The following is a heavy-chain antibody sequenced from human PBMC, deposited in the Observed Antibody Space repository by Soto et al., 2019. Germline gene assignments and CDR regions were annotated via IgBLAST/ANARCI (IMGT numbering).Heavy chain of an antibody. CDR3: ARKFGYSSGWYYFDY. D-gene: IGHD6-19*01. Sequence: RASVKVSCKASGYTFTSYGISWVRQAPGQGLEWMGWTSAYNGNTNYAQKLQGRVTMTTDTSTSTAYMELRCLRSDDTAVYYCARKFGYSSGWYYFDYWGQGTLVTVS. V-gene: IGHV1-18*04. J-gene: IGHJ4*02. CDR2: TSAYNGNT. CDR1: GYTFTSYG.